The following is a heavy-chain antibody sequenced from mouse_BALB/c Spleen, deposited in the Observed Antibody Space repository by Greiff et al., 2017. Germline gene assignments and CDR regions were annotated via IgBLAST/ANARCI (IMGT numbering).Heavy chain of an antibody. V-gene: IGHV5-6*01. D-gene: IGHD2-1*01. CDR1: GFTFSSYG. Sequence: EVNVVESGGDLVKPGGSLKLSCAASGFTFSSYGMSWVRQTPDKRLEWVATISSGGSYTYYPDSVKGRFTISRDNAKNTLYLQMSSLKSEDTAMYYCARGDGNPSYYFDYCGQGTTLTVSS. CDR3: ARGDGNPSYYFDY. J-gene: IGHJ2*01. CDR2: ISSGGSYT.